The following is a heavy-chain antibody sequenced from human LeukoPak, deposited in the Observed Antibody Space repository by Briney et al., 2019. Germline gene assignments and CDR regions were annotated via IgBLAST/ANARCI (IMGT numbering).Heavy chain of an antibody. J-gene: IGHJ3*02. V-gene: IGHV3-74*01. CDR3: ARDSSLPGI. CDR1: GFIFSNYW. Sequence: GGSLRLSCSASGFIFSNYWMHWVRQAPGKGLVWVSYINTDGGTTTYADSVKGRFTISRDNAENTLYLQMNSLRAEDTAVYYCARDSSLPGIWGQGTMVTVSS. D-gene: IGHD3-16*02. CDR2: INTDGGTT.